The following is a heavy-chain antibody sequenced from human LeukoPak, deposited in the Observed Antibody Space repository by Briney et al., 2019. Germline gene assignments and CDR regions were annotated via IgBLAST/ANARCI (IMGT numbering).Heavy chain of an antibody. Sequence: GGSLRLSCAASGFTFSSYAMHWVRQAPGKGLDRVAVISYDGSNKYYADSVKGRFTISRDNSKNTLYLQMNSLRAEDTAVYYCARDDTYYDSSGYYVYWGQGTLVTVSS. D-gene: IGHD3-22*01. V-gene: IGHV3-30-3*01. CDR3: ARDDTYYDSSGYYVY. CDR1: GFTFSSYA. CDR2: ISYDGSNK. J-gene: IGHJ4*02.